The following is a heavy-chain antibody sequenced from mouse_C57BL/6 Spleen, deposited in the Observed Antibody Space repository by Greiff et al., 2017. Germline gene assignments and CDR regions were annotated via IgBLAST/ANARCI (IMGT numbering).Heavy chain of an antibody. CDR1: GYTFTSYW. V-gene: IGHV1-55*01. D-gene: IGHD3-2*02. CDR3: ARGNSGYDYYAMDY. Sequence: VKLQQPGAELVKPGASVKMSCKASGYTFTSYWITWVKQRPGQGLEWIGDIYPGSGSTNYNEKFKSKATLTVDTSSSTAYMQLSSLTSEDSAVYYCARGNSGYDYYAMDYWGQGTSVTVSS. CDR2: IYPGSGST. J-gene: IGHJ4*01.